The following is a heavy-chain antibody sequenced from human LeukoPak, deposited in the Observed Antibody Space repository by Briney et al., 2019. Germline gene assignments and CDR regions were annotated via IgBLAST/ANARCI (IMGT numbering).Heavy chain of an antibody. CDR3: AGHCTDGSKLAVYFDY. Sequence: GGSLRLSCAASGFTVSSNYMSWVRQAPGKGLEWVSVIYSGGSTYYPDSVKGRFTISRDFSKNTVYLQMNSLRADDTAVYYCAGHCTDGSKLAVYFDYWGQGALVTVSS. CDR2: IYSGGST. CDR1: GFTVSSNY. V-gene: IGHV3-66*01. J-gene: IGHJ4*02. D-gene: IGHD5-24*01.